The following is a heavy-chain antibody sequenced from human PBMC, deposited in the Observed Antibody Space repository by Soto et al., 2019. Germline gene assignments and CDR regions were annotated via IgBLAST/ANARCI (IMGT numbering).Heavy chain of an antibody. CDR1: GFIFSDYY. D-gene: IGHD3-16*01. CDR2: ISNSGRIT. J-gene: IGHJ4*02. V-gene: IGHV3-11*01. Sequence: VHLEESGGGLVKPGGSLRLSCTASGFIFSDYYMSWIRQAPGKGLEWVSDISNSGRITHHADSVEGRFTISRDIAKDSLYPQMNSLRPEDSAIYYCARDHGGGGLTLEYWGQGTLVTVSS. CDR3: ARDHGGGGLTLEY.